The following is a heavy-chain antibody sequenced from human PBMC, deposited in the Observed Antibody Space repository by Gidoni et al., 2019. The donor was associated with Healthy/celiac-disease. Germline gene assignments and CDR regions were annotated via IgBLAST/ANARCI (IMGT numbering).Heavy chain of an antibody. V-gene: IGHV3-11*06. CDR2: ISSTSSYT. Sequence: QVQLVESGGGLVKPVGSLRLSCAASGLTFSDYYMSWIRLAPGKGLEWVSYISSTSSYTNYADSVKGRFTISRDNARNSLYLQMNTLRAEDTAVYYCARGTDSRGDIPFDYWGQGTLVTVSS. D-gene: IGHD2-21*02. CDR3: ARGTDSRGDIPFDY. J-gene: IGHJ4*02. CDR1: GLTFSDYY.